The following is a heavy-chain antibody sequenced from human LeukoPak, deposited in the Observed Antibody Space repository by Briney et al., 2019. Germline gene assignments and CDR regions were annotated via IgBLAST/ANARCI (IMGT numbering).Heavy chain of an antibody. D-gene: IGHD4-17*01. CDR2: ISSSSSYI. V-gene: IGHV3-21*01. Sequence: PGRSLRLSCAASGFTFDDYAMHWVRQAPGKGLEWVSSISSSSSYIYYADSVKGRFTISRDNAKNSLYLQMNSLRAEDTAVYYCARDPDTVTTSYWYFDLWGRGTLVTVSS. J-gene: IGHJ2*01. CDR1: GFTFDDYA. CDR3: ARDPDTVTTSYWYFDL.